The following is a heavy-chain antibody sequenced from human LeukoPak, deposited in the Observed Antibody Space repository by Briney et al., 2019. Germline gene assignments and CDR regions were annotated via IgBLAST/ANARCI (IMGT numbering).Heavy chain of an antibody. CDR2: ITGST. J-gene: IGHJ4*02. CDR1: GFTFSSYA. CDR3: ARDRSSQGIWGFDY. V-gene: IGHV3-23*01. D-gene: IGHD7-27*01. Sequence: QPGGSLRLSCAASGFTFSSYAMNWVRQAPGRGLEWVSGITGSTYYADSVKGRFTISRDNSKNTLYLQMNSLSAVDTAVYYCARDRSSQGIWGFDYWGQGTLVTVSS.